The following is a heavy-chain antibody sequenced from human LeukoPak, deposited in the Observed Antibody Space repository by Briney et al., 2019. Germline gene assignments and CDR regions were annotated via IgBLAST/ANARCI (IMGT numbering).Heavy chain of an antibody. V-gene: IGHV3-13*01. CDR3: ARGSYCSGGSCYNYYGMDV. D-gene: IGHD2-15*01. CDR2: ICTAGDT. CDR1: GFTFSSYD. Sequence: GGSLRLSCAASGFTFSSYDMHWVRQAPGKGLEWVSAICTAGDTYYPGSVKGRFTISRENAKNSLYLQMNSLRAGDTAVYYCARGSYCSGGSCYNYYGMDVWGQGTTVTVSS. J-gene: IGHJ6*02.